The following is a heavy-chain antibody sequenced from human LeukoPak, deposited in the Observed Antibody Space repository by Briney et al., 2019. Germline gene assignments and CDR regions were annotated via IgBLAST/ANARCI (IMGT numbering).Heavy chain of an antibody. CDR1: GYTFTSYG. Sequence: ASVTVSCTASGYTFTSYGISWVRQAPGQGLEWMGWISAYNGNTNYAQKLQGRVTMTTDTSTSTAYMELRSLRSDDTAVYYCARDYPIAVAGMNFYYYYGMDVWGQGTTVTVSS. D-gene: IGHD6-19*01. CDR2: ISAYNGNT. V-gene: IGHV1-18*01. J-gene: IGHJ6*02. CDR3: ARDYPIAVAGMNFYYYYGMDV.